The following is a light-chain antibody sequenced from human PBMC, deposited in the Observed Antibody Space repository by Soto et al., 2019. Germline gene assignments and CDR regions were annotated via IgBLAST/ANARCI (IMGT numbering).Light chain of an antibody. Sequence: QSALTQPASVSGSPGQSITISCTGTISDVGGHGYVSWYQQHPGKAPKLMIYEVTYRPSGVSDRFSGSKSGNTASLTISGLQAEAEADYYCFSFTSHSSHYVFGTGTKLTVL. J-gene: IGLJ1*01. CDR2: EVT. CDR3: FSFTSHSSHYV. CDR1: ISDVGGHGY. V-gene: IGLV2-14*01.